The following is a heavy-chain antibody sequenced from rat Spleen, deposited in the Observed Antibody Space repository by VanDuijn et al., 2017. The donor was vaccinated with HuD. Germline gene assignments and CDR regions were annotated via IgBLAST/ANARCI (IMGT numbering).Heavy chain of an antibody. CDR1: GFTFSDSY. Sequence: EVQLVESGGGLVQPGRSPKLSCAASGFTFSDSYMAWVRQAPTKGLEWVASISYDGGNTYYRDSVKGRFTISRDNAKSSLSLQMDGLRSEDTATYYCTTGWYDGTYYYWGQGVMVTVSS. V-gene: IGHV5-20*01. CDR2: ISYDGGNT. CDR3: TTGWYDGTYYY. D-gene: IGHD1-12*02. J-gene: IGHJ2*01.